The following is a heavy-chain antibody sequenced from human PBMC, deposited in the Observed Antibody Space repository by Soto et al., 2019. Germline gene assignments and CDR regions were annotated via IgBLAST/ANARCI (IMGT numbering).Heavy chain of an antibody. CDR3: AKGGRGTYYYYYGMDV. CDR1: GFTFSGYG. D-gene: IGHD1-1*01. Sequence: GGSLRLSCAASGFTFSGYGMHWVRQAPGKGLEWVAVISYDGNNKYYADSVKGRFTISRDNSKNTLYLQMNSLRAEDTAVYYCAKGGRGTYYYYYGMDVWGQGTTVTVS. V-gene: IGHV3-30*18. CDR2: ISYDGNNK. J-gene: IGHJ6*02.